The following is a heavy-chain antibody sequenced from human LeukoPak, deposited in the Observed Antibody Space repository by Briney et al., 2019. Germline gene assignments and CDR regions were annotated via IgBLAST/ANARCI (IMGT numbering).Heavy chain of an antibody. Sequence: ASVKDSSKHPGYTFTGTIMCWVRPAPGQRLEWMGRINPISGGTNYAQEVQGKVTMTRDTSISTAYMYLNMLRSDDTAVYYCARANLLSYNCNLQLVDYWGQGTLVIVSS. V-gene: IGHV1-2*06. CDR2: INPISGGT. CDR1: GYTFTGTI. D-gene: IGHD1-20*01. J-gene: IGHJ4*02. CDR3: ARANLLSYNCNLQLVDY.